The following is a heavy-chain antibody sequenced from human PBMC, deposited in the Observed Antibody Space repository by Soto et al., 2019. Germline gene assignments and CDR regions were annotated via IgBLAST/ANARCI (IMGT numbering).Heavy chain of an antibody. CDR3: VSARYCSGGSCYSWYFDY. D-gene: IGHD2-15*01. V-gene: IGHV1-69*06. CDR2: IIPIFGTA. Sequence: QVQLVQSGAEVKKPGSSVKVSCKASGGTFSSYAISWVRQAPGQGLEWMGGIIPIFGTANYAQKFQGRVTITADKSTSTAYMELSSLRSEDTAVYYCVSARYCSGGSCYSWYFDYWGQGTLVTVSS. CDR1: GGTFSSYA. J-gene: IGHJ4*02.